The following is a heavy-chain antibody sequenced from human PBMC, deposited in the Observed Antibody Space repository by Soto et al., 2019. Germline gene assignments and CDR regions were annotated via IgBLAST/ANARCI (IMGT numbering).Heavy chain of an antibody. Sequence: RASVKVSCKASGYTFTSYGISWVRQAPGQGLEWMGWISAYNGNTNYAQKLQGRVTMTTDTSTSTAYMELRSLRSDDTAVYYCATQTPKDYYDSSGYYLYFQHWGQGTLVTVSS. D-gene: IGHD3-22*01. CDR3: ATQTPKDYYDSSGYYLYFQH. CDR2: ISAYNGNT. J-gene: IGHJ1*01. V-gene: IGHV1-18*01. CDR1: GYTFTSYG.